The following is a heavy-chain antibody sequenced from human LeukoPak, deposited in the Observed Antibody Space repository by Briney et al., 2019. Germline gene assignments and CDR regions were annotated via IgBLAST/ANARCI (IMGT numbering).Heavy chain of an antibody. Sequence: GGSLRLSCAASGFSFSTYAMSWVRQASGKGLEWVSGVNGNGGSTSYADSVKGRFTTFRDNSKNTVYLQMNSLRVEDTAVYYCAKSLYGGCDYWGQGTVVTVSS. V-gene: IGHV3-23*01. D-gene: IGHD3-16*02. CDR3: AKSLYGGCDY. CDR1: GFSFSTYA. CDR2: VNGNGGST. J-gene: IGHJ4*02.